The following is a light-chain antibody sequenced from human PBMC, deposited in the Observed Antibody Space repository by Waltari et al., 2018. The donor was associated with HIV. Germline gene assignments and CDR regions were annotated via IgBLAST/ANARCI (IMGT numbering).Light chain of an antibody. Sequence: QSALTQPPSVSGSPGQSVTISCTGTSSDVGSYNRVSWYQQPPDTAPNLMIYEVSNRPAVFPDRFSGSKSGNTASLTISGLQAEDEADYYCSSYTSSSTFVFGGGTKLTVL. CDR1: SSDVGSYNR. CDR3: SSYTSSSTFV. J-gene: IGLJ2*01. CDR2: EVS. V-gene: IGLV2-18*02.